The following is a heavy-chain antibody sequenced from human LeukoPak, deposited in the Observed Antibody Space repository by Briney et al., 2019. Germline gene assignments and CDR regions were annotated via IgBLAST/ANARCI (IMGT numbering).Heavy chain of an antibody. Sequence: GGSLRLSCAASGFTFSSYSMNWVRQAPGKGLEWVSSISSSSSYIYYADSVKGRFTISRDNAKNSLYLQMNSLRAEETAVYYCARGGGAAALAYWGQGTLVTVSS. CDR3: ARGGGAAALAY. CDR2: ISSSSSYI. CDR1: GFTFSSYS. J-gene: IGHJ4*02. D-gene: IGHD6-13*01. V-gene: IGHV3-21*01.